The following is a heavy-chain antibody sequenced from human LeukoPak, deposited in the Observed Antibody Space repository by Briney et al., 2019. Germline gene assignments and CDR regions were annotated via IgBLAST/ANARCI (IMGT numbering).Heavy chain of an antibody. D-gene: IGHD2-8*02. CDR2: ISYRADTP. J-gene: IGHJ4*02. CDR3: ASGYRSGYHY. V-gene: IGHV3-11*01. Sequence: PGGSLRLSCVASGFTFSDFFMSWIRRAPGKGLEWISFISYRADTPYYADSVKGRFTISRDNAKNSVFLQMNSLRVEDTAVYYCASGYRSGYHYWGQGTLVSVSS. CDR1: GFTFSDFF.